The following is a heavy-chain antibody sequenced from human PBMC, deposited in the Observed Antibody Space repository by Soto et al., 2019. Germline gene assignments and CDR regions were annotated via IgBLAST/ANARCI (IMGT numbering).Heavy chain of an antibody. CDR1: GFTFTAYH. CDR2: IESASDT. CDR3: AKELAIASFITIDY. J-gene: IGHJ4*02. D-gene: IGHD2-21*01. V-gene: IGHV3-23*01. Sequence: PGGSLRLSCTASGFTFTAYHMSWVRQAPGKGLEWVSAIESASDTHYADSVKGRFTISRDNSKNTLYLQMNSLGVEDTAIYYCAKELAIASFITIDYWGQGVLVTVSS.